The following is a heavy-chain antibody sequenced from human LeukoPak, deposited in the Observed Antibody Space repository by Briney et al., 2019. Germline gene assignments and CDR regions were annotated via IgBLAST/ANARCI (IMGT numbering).Heavy chain of an antibody. CDR3: AGLVAGSSSSEVVVAATYYFDY. J-gene: IGHJ4*02. D-gene: IGHD2-15*01. V-gene: IGHV4-34*01. CDR1: GGSFSGYY. CDR2: INHGGST. Sequence: SETLSLTCAVYGGSFSGYYWSWIRQPPGKGLEWIGEINHGGSTNYNPSLKSRVTISVDTSKNQFSLKLSSVTAADTAVYYCAGLVAGSSSSEVVVAATYYFDYWGQGTLVTVSS.